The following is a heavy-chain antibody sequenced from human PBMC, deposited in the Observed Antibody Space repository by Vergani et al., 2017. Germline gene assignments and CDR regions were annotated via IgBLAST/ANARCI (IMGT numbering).Heavy chain of an antibody. D-gene: IGHD2-21*01. CDR3: ARHIPVVRPSSMTAFDY. CDR1: GDSISTSSYA. CDR2: VFYGGRT. J-gene: IGHJ4*02. V-gene: IGHV4-39*01. Sequence: QMQLQESGPGLVKPSETLSLSCTVSGDSISTSSYAWGWIRQPPGKTLEWIGTVFYGGRTSYNPSLKSRVTLSLDTSKKQISLHLTCVTAADTAGYYCARHIPVVRPSSMTAFDYWGQGTLVTVSS.